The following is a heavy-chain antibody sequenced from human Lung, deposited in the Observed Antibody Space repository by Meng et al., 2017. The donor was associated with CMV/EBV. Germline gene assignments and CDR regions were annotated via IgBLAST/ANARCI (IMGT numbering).Heavy chain of an antibody. CDR3: ARDQGLVFGEVIPYFDY. CDR1: GFPFERYG. V-gene: IGHV3-21*01. CDR2: ISSSSSHI. Sequence: LTCAASGFPFERYGINWVRQAPGQGLEWVSSISSSSSHIHYADSVKGRFTISRDYATNSVFLQMNTLRVDDTALYYCARDQGLVFGEVIPYFDYWGQGTPVTGSS. D-gene: IGHD3-3*01. J-gene: IGHJ4*02.